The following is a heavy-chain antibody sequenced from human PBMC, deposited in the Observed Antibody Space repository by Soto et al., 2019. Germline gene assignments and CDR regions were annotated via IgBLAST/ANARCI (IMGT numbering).Heavy chain of an antibody. CDR1: AGSFSGCD. V-gene: IGHV4-34*01. Sequence: SETLSLTYAVYAGSFSGCDWSWIRQPPGKGLEWIGYIYYTGTTNYNPSLKSRVTISVDTSKNQFSLKLSSVTTADTAVYYCALRSMAVVPEYWGQGTLVTVS. D-gene: IGHD3-22*01. J-gene: IGHJ4*02. CDR3: ALRSMAVVPEY. CDR2: IYYTGTT.